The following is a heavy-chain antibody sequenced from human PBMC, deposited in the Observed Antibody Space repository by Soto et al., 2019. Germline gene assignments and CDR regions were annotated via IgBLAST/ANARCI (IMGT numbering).Heavy chain of an antibody. V-gene: IGHV3-66*01. J-gene: IGHJ6*03. Sequence: GGSLRLSCAASVFTVSSNYMSWVRQAPGKGLEWVSVIYSGGSTYYADSVKGRFTISRDNSKNTLYLQMNSLRAEDTAVYYCARDPSRIAAAGTSHHYMDVWGEGTTVTVSS. CDR2: IYSGGST. D-gene: IGHD6-13*01. CDR1: VFTVSSNY. CDR3: ARDPSRIAAAGTSHHYMDV.